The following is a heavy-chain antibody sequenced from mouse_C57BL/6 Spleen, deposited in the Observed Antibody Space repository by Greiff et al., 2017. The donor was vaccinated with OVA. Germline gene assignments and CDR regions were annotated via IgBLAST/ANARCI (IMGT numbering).Heavy chain of an antibody. J-gene: IGHJ4*01. CDR1: GYTFTSYW. Sequence: VQLQQPGAELVKPGASVKMSCKASGYTFTSYWITWVKQRPGQGLEWIGDIYPGSGSTNYNEKFTSKATLTVETSSSTAYMQLSSLTSEDSSVYYCATFYCEYPYYAMDYWGQGTSVTVSS. CDR3: ATFYCEYPYYAMDY. CDR2: IYPGSGST. D-gene: IGHD2-4*01. V-gene: IGHV1-55*01.